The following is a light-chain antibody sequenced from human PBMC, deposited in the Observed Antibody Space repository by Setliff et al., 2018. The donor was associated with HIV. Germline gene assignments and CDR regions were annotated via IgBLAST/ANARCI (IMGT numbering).Light chain of an antibody. CDR1: SSDVGDFDS. V-gene: IGLV2-14*01. CDR3: SSYTTTSTLRV. J-gene: IGLJ1*01. Sequence: QSALTQPASVSVSPGQSITISCTATSSDVGDFDSVAWYQQHPGRAPKLMIYEVNNRPSGVSNRFSGSKSGNTASLTISGLQADDEADYYCSSYTTTSTLRVFGAGTKVTVL. CDR2: EVN.